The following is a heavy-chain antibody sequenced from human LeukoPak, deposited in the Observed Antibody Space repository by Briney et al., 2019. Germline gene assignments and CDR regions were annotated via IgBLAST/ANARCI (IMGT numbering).Heavy chain of an antibody. CDR2: IIPIFGTA. D-gene: IGHD2-2*02. CDR3: ARGTVSVPAAIPSWFDP. Sequence: SVKVSCKASGGTFSSYAISWVRQAPGQGLEWMGGIIPIFGTANYAQKFQGRVTITADKSTSTAYMELSSLRSEDTAVYYCARGTVSVPAAIPSWFDPWGQGTLVTVSS. V-gene: IGHV1-69*06. J-gene: IGHJ5*02. CDR1: GGTFSSYA.